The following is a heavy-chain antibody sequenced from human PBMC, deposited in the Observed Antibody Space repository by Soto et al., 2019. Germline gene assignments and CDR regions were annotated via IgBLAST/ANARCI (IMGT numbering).Heavy chain of an antibody. V-gene: IGHV3-21*01. D-gene: IGHD2-21*01. CDR2: ISSSSSYT. J-gene: IGHJ4*02. CDR3: ARVRDVDY. CDR1: GFTFSSYN. Sequence: EVQLVESGGDLVKPGGSLRLSCVASGFTFSSYNMNWVRQAPGKGLEWVSSISSSSSYTYYADSVKGRFTISRDNAKNSLYLHMTSLRAEDTAVYYCARVRDVDYWGQGTLVTVSS.